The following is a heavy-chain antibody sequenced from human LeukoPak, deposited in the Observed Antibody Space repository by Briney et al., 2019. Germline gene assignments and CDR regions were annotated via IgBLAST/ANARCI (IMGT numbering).Heavy chain of an antibody. V-gene: IGHV4-38-2*02. J-gene: IGHJ6*02. CDR1: GYSIRSGFY. CDR3: ARVAAAGTYYYYGMDV. Sequence: SETLSLTCTVSGYSIRSGFYWGWIRQAPGKGLEWIGSIFQGGTTFYNPSLKSRVIISADTSNNEFSLKLSSVTAADTAVYYCARVAAAGTYYYYGMDVWGQGTTVTVSS. D-gene: IGHD6-13*01. CDR2: IFQGGTT.